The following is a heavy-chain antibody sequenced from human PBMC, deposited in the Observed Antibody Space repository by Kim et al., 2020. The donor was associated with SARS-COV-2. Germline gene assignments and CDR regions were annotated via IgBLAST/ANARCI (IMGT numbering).Heavy chain of an antibody. Sequence: SETLSLSCSVSGGSISGSSYYWGWIRQPPGKGLEWIGSIYYNGSSYYNPSLKSRVAISVDTSKNQFSLKLNSVTAADTAVYHCARIPYSGKNGRGWFDPWGQGTLVTVSS. J-gene: IGHJ5*02. V-gene: IGHV4-39*01. CDR2: IYYNGSS. CDR1: GGSISGSSYY. CDR3: ARIPYSGKNGRGWFDP. D-gene: IGHD3-10*01.